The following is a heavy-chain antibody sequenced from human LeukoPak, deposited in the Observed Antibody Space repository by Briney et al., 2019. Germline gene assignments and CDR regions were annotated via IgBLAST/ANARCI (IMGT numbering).Heavy chain of an antibody. J-gene: IGHJ4*02. CDR1: GVSINSHY. Sequence: SETLSLTCTVSGVSINSHYWSWIRQPPGKGLGWIGYISYSGSTNYNPSLKSRVTISVDTSKNQFSLELSSVTAADTAVYYCARHRSNDFEYWGQGTLVTVSS. CDR3: ARHRSNDFEY. CDR2: ISYSGST. V-gene: IGHV4-59*08. D-gene: IGHD4-11*01.